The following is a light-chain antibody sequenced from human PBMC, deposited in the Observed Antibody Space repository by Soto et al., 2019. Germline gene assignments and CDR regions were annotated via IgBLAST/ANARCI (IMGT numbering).Light chain of an antibody. Sequence: EIVLTQSPGTLSLSPGERATLSCRASQSVRSSYLAWYQQKPGQAPRLLISGASSRATGIPDRFSGSGSGTHFTLTISRLEPEDFAVYYCQQYGSSPITFGPGTRLAIK. J-gene: IGKJ5*01. CDR3: QQYGSSPIT. V-gene: IGKV3-20*01. CDR1: QSVRSSY. CDR2: GAS.